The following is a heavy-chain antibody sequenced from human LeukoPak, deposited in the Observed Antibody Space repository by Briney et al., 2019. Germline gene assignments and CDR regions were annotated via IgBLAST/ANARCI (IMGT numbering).Heavy chain of an antibody. V-gene: IGHV3-53*01. D-gene: IGHD3-10*01. CDR2: IYGGGKT. CDR3: ARDQATMIRNGFDV. J-gene: IGHJ6*02. Sequence: GGSLRLSCAASGFTVSSNYMNWVRQAPGKGLEWVSVIYGGGKTYYADSVKGRFTLSRDDSKNMLFLQMNSLRVEDTAVYYCARDQATMIRNGFDVWGQGTAVTVS. CDR1: GFTVSSNY.